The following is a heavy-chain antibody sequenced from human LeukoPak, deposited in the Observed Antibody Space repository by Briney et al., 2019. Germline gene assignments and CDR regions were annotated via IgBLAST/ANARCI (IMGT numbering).Heavy chain of an antibody. J-gene: IGHJ4*02. CDR2: IKQDGSEK. CDR1: GITLSVYW. Sequence: PGGSLGPSCAASGITLSVYWMSWVRQAPGKGLEWVANIKQDGSEKYYRDSVQGRFTISRDNAKNSLYLQMNSLRAEDTAVYYCARSGSGYFDYWGQGSLVTVSS. V-gene: IGHV3-7*01. CDR3: ARSGSGYFDY.